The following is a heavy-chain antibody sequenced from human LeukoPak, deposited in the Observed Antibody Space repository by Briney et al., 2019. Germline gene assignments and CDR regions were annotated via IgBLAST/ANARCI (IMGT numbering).Heavy chain of an antibody. D-gene: IGHD5-24*01. V-gene: IGHV4-31*03. Sequence: SETLSLTCTVSGDSISSCGYYWSWIRQHPGKGLEWIGYIYCSRSTYYNPSLKSRVTISADTSKKQFSLKLSSVTAADTAVYYCARGRTQLPFDYWGQGTLVTVSS. CDR2: IYCSRST. CDR3: ARGRTQLPFDY. CDR1: GDSISSCGYY. J-gene: IGHJ4*02.